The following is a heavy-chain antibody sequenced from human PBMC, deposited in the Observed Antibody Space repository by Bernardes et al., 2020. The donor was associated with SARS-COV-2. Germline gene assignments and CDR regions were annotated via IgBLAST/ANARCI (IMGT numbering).Heavy chain of an antibody. J-gene: IGHJ4*02. D-gene: IGHD2-8*01. CDR2: ISTAGTYI. CDR3: ARVDHTNLYFFDS. CDR1: GFTFSSYS. Sequence: GCSLRLDCGTSGFTFSSYSMNWVRQAPGKGLEWVSSISTAGTYISYADSVRGRFTISRDNARNSLYLQMGSLRAEDTAVYYCARVDHTNLYFFDSWGQGTLVTVSS. V-gene: IGHV3-21*01.